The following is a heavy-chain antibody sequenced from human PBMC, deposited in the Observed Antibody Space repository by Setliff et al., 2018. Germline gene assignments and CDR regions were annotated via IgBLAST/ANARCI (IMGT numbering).Heavy chain of an antibody. J-gene: IGHJ4*02. D-gene: IGHD7-27*01. CDR2: MNPNSGNT. CDR3: ARGWAALGIIGY. Sequence: ASVKVSCKASGYTFTSYDINWMRQASGQGLEWMGWMNPNSGNTGFTQKFQGRVTMTRNTSTSTAYMELSRLTSEDTAVYFCARGWAALGIIGYWGQGTLLTVSS. CDR1: GYTFTSYD. V-gene: IGHV1-8*02.